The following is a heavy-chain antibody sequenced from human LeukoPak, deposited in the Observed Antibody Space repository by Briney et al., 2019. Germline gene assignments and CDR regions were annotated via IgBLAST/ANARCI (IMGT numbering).Heavy chain of an antibody. CDR2: IYYSGST. J-gene: IGHJ3*02. CDR3: ARDVGPPLKQWLTPGYAFDI. V-gene: IGHV4-39*07. Sequence: SETLSLTCTVSGGSISSSSYYWGWIRQPPGKGLEWIGSIYYSGSTYYNPSLKSRVTISVDSSKNQFSLKLSSVTAADTAVYYCARDVGPPLKQWLTPGYAFDIWGQGTMVTVSS. D-gene: IGHD6-19*01. CDR1: GGSISSSSYY.